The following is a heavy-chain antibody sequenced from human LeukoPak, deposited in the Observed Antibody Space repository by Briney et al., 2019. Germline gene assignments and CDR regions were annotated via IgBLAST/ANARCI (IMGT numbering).Heavy chain of an antibody. Sequence: SETLSLTCTVSGGSISSSSYYWGWIRQPPGKELEWIGSIYYSGSTYYNPSLKSRVTISVDTSKNQFSLKLSSVTAADTAVYYCARGLGGYSSSWYTVNWFDPWGQGTLVTVSS. CDR2: IYYSGST. V-gene: IGHV4-39*07. CDR1: GGSISSSSYY. D-gene: IGHD6-13*01. J-gene: IGHJ5*02. CDR3: ARGLGGYSSSWYTVNWFDP.